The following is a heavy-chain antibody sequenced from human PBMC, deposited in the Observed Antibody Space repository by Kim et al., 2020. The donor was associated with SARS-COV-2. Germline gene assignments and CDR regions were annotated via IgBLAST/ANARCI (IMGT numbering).Heavy chain of an antibody. D-gene: IGHD4-17*01. CDR2: IYYSGST. Sequence: SETLSLTCTVSGGSISSGGYYWSWIRQHPGKGLEWIGYIYYSGSTYYNPSLKSRVTISVDTSKNQFSLKLSSVTAADTAVYYCALMTTVTVIDYWGQGTLVTVSS. V-gene: IGHV4-31*03. CDR3: ALMTTVTVIDY. CDR1: GGSISSGGYY. J-gene: IGHJ4*02.